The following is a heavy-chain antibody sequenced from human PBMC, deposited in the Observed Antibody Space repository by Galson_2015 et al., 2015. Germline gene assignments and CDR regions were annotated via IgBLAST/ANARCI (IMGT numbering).Heavy chain of an antibody. CDR3: ARVMIMFGAPRGAFDI. Sequence: SLRLSCAASGFTFSTYWMSWVRQAPGKGLEWVAKIKQDGGEKYYVDSVKGRFTISRDNAKNSLYLQMNSLRAEDTAVYYCARVMIMFGAPRGAFDIWGQGTMVTVSS. J-gene: IGHJ3*02. CDR2: IKQDGGEK. CDR1: GFTFSTYW. D-gene: IGHD3-16*01. V-gene: IGHV3-7*01.